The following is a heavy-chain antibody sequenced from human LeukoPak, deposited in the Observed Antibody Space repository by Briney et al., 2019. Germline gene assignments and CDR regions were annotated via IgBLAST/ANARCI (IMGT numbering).Heavy chain of an antibody. CDR2: IYYHGRNQ. V-gene: IGHV3-30*01. CDR3: ARDQGDARSRIKRDGHYMDV. J-gene: IGHJ6*03. Sequence: PGGSLLLSCAASGFPFNSYAMHGVRQAPGKGLEGVAVIYYHGRNQYYADSVKGRFTISRDSSKNTVDLQMYSLRGDDTGIYYCARDQGDARSRIKRDGHYMDVWGRGTTVIVSS. D-gene: IGHD5-24*01. CDR1: GFPFNSYA.